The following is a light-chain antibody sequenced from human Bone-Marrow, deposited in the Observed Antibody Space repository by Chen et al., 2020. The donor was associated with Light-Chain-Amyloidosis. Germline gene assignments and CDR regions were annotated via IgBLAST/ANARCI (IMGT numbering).Light chain of an antibody. J-gene: IGLJ2*01. CDR3: QVWDIISDQVV. V-gene: IGLV3-21*02. Sequence: SYVVTQPPSVSEAPGQTAPITCGGNNIGRKGVHWYQQKPGQAPVLVVYDDSDRPSGIPERCSGSNSGNTATLTISSVEAGDEADYYCQVWDIISDQVVFGGGTKLTVL. CDR1: NIGRKG. CDR2: DDS.